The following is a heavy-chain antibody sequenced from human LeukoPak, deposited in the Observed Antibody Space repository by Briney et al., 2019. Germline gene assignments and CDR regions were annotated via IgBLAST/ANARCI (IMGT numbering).Heavy chain of an antibody. CDR3: ARAPSRITIFGVVIRHADYFDY. Sequence: ASVKVSCKASGYTFTSYYMHWVRQAPGQGLGWMGIINPSGGSTSYAQKFQGRVTMTRDTSTSTVYMELSSLRSEDTAVYYCARAPSRITIFGVVIRHADYFDYWGQGTLVTVSS. V-gene: IGHV1-46*01. CDR1: GYTFTSYY. D-gene: IGHD3-3*01. J-gene: IGHJ4*02. CDR2: INPSGGST.